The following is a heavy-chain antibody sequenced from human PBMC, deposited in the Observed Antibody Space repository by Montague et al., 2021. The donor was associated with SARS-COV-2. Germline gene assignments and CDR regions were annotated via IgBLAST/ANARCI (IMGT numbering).Heavy chain of an antibody. CDR1: GGSFSGHY. J-gene: IGHJ6*03. CDR3: ARGRIEVSMIVVVLTGASYYMDV. V-gene: IGHV4-34*01. D-gene: IGHD3-22*01. CDR2: INNSGST. Sequence: SETLSLTCAVYGGSFSGHYWSWIRQPPGKGLEWIGEINNSGSTNYNPSLKSRVTISVDTSKNQFSLKLHSVTAADTAVYYYARGRIEVSMIVVVLTGASYYMDVWGKGTTVTVSS.